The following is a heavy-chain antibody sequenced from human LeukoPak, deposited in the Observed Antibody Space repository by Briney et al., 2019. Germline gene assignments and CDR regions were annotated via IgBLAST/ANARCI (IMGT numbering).Heavy chain of an antibody. D-gene: IGHD1-1*01. V-gene: IGHV4-31*03. CDR1: GDSISSGGHY. CDR2: IFHTGST. Sequence: SQTLSLTCTVSGDSISSGGHYWNWLRQRPGKGLEWIGYIFHTGSTYYNPSLKSRVTISVDTSKNQFSLKLSSVIAADTAVYYCARSPGIWNEYGRLEYWGQGALVTVSS. CDR3: ARSPGIWNEYGRLEY. J-gene: IGHJ4*02.